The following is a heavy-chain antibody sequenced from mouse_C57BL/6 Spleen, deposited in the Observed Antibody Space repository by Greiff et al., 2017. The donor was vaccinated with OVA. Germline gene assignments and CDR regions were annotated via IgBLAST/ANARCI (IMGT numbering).Heavy chain of an antibody. CDR3: ARGKYYGSSYVGYFDV. Sequence: VQLQQPGAELVMPGASVKLSCKASGYTFTSYWMHWVKQRPGQGLEWIGEIDPSDSYTNYNQKFKGKSTLTVDKSSSTAYMQLSSLTSEDSAVYYCARGKYYGSSYVGYFDVWGTGTTVTVSS. J-gene: IGHJ1*03. CDR2: IDPSDSYT. CDR1: GYTFTSYW. V-gene: IGHV1-69*01. D-gene: IGHD1-1*01.